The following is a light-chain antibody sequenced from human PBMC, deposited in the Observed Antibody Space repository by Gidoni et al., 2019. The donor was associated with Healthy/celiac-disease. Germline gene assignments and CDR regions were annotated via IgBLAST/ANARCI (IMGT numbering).Light chain of an antibody. CDR1: SSDVGGYNY. J-gene: IGLJ1*01. CDR2: DVS. CDR3: SSYTSSSTRGV. Sequence: QSALTQPASVSGFPGQSITISCTGTSSDVGGYNYVSWYQQHPGKAPKLMIYDVSNRSSGVSNRFSGSKSGNTASLTISGLQAEDEADYYCSSYTSSSTRGVFGTGTKVTVL. V-gene: IGLV2-14*01.